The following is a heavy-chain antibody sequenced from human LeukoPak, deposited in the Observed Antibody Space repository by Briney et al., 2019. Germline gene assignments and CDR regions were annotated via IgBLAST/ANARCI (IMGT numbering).Heavy chain of an antibody. CDR2: FDPEDGET. CDR1: GYTLTELS. D-gene: IGHD5-18*01. CDR3: ATISGYSYGLAGWFDP. Sequence: ASVKVSCKVSGYTLTELSMHWVQQAPGKGLEWMGGFDPEDGETIYAQKFQGRVTMTEDTSTDTAHMELSSLRSEDTAVYYCATISGYSYGLAGWFDPWGQGTLVTVSS. V-gene: IGHV1-24*01. J-gene: IGHJ5*02.